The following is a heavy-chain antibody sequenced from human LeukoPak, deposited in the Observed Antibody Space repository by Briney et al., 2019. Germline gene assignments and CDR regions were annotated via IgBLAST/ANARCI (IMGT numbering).Heavy chain of an antibody. CDR3: ARDRIAAAGPIDY. D-gene: IGHD6-13*01. V-gene: IGHV3-74*01. Sequence: PGGSLRLSCAASGFTFSDYWMHWVRQAPGKGLVWVSRINSDGSGTSYADSVKGRFTISRDNAKNTLYLQMHSLRAEDTAVYYCARDRIAAAGPIDYWGQGTLVTVSS. J-gene: IGHJ4*02. CDR1: GFTFSDYW. CDR2: INSDGSGT.